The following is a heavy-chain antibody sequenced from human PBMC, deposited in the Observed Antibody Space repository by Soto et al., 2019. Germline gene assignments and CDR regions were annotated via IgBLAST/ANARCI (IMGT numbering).Heavy chain of an antibody. Sequence: AETLSLTGSVSGYSVSSSDYYWAWIRQPPGKGLEWIGSIYYSGSTYYNPSLKSRVTISVDTSKNQFSLKLSSVTAADTAVYYCARSSWGLELGPWGQGTLVTVSS. J-gene: IGHJ5*02. CDR1: GYSVSSSDYY. D-gene: IGHD3-3*01. V-gene: IGHV4-39*01. CDR2: IYYSGST. CDR3: ARSSWGLELGP.